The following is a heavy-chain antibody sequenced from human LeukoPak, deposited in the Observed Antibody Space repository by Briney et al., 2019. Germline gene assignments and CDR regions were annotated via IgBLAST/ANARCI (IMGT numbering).Heavy chain of an antibody. J-gene: IGHJ4*02. Sequence: SETLSLTCAVYGGSFSGYYWSWIRQPPGKGLEWIGEINHSGSTNYNPSLKSRVTISIDTSKNQFSLKLSSVTAADTAVYYCARGRTEGVVVVVAATQSYLFDYWGQGTLVTVSS. V-gene: IGHV4-34*01. CDR3: ARGRTEGVVVVVAATQSYLFDY. CDR1: GGSFSGYY. CDR2: INHSGST. D-gene: IGHD2-15*01.